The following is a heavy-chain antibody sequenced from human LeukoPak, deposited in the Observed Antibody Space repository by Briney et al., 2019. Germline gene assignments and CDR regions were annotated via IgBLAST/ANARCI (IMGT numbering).Heavy chain of an antibody. J-gene: IGHJ3*02. V-gene: IGHV1-18*01. CDR2: ISAYNGNT. D-gene: IGHD3-9*01. Sequence: ASVKVSCKASGYTFTSYGISWVRQAPGQGLEWMGWISAYNGNTNYAQKLQGRVTVTTDTSTSTAYMELRSLRSDDTAVYYCARDAGVLRYFDWLSEDAFDIWGQGTMVAVSS. CDR1: GYTFTSYG. CDR3: ARDAGVLRYFDWLSEDAFDI.